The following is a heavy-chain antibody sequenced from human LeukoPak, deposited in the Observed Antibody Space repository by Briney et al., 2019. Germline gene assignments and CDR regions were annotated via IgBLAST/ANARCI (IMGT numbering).Heavy chain of an antibody. V-gene: IGHV3-21*01. CDR1: GFTFSSYG. D-gene: IGHD3-10*01. CDR2: ISSSSSYI. J-gene: IGHJ6*02. CDR3: ARGDVVLLWFLDV. Sequence: GGSLRLSCAASGFTFSSYGMNWVRQAPGKGLEWVSSISSSSSYIYYADSVKGRFTISRDNAKNSLYLQMNSLRAEDTAVYYCARGDVVLLWFLDVWGQGTTVPVSS.